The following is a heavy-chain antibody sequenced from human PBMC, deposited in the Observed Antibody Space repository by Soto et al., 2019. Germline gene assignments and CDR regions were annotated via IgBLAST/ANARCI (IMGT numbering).Heavy chain of an antibody. CDR2: ISGSAGST. V-gene: IGHV3-23*01. D-gene: IGHD2-15*01. J-gene: IGHJ4*02. CDR1: GFTFSRYA. Sequence: GGPLRLSCAASGFTFSRYAMNWVRQAPGKGLEWVSAISGSAGSTYYADSVKGRFTISRDNSKNTLFLQMNSLRAEDTAVYYCAKIYCSGGSCYSIGINFDYWGQGTLVTVSS. CDR3: AKIYCSGGSCYSIGINFDY.